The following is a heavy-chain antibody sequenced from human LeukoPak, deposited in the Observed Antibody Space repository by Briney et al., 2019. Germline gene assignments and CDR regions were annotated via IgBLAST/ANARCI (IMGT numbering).Heavy chain of an antibody. CDR1: GFTFSRSG. CDR3: AKVAKEVATIEDFDY. D-gene: IGHD5-12*01. Sequence: GGSLRLSCAAPGFTFSRSGMHWVRQAPGKGLEWVAAISYDGSKKYYADSVKGRFTVSRDNSKNTLYLQMNSLRAEDTAVYYCAKVAKEVATIEDFDYWGQGTLVTVSS. J-gene: IGHJ4*02. V-gene: IGHV3-30*18. CDR2: ISYDGSKK.